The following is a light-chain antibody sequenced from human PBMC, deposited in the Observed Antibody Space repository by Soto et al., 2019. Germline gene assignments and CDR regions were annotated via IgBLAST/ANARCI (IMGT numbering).Light chain of an antibody. J-gene: IGLJ2*01. CDR3: ATWDGSLNGVV. Sequence: QSVLTQPPSASGTPGQRVTISCSGSSSNIESNNVNWYQQLPGTAPKLLIHGSDQRPSGIPDRFSGSKSGTSASLAISGLQSEDETHYYCATWDGSLNGVVFGGGTKLTVL. CDR2: GSD. CDR1: SSNIESNN. V-gene: IGLV1-44*01.